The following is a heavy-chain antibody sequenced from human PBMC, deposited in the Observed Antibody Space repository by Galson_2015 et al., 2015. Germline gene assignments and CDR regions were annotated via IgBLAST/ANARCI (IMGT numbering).Heavy chain of an antibody. J-gene: IGHJ4*02. Sequence: SLRLSCAASGFTFSTSWMSWVRQAPGKGLEWVANLNQDGSEKNYVDSAKGRFTISRDNAKNSLSLQMNSLRVEDTAVYYYARGYSLGDWGQGTLVTVSS. CDR3: ARGYSLGD. CDR1: GFTFSTSW. D-gene: IGHD1-14*01. CDR2: LNQDGSEK. V-gene: IGHV3-7*01.